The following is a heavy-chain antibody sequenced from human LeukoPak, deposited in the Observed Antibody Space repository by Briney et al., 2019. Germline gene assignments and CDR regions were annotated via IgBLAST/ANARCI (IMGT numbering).Heavy chain of an antibody. CDR2: ITRDGSGA. Sequence: GGSLRLSCAASGFAFSNYWMHWVRQVPGKGLVWVSRITRDGSGANYTDSVKGRFTISRDNARSTLYLQMNSLRAEDTAVYYCARDGDGYNFDYWGQGALVIVSS. J-gene: IGHJ4*02. CDR1: GFAFSNYW. CDR3: ARDGDGYNFDY. D-gene: IGHD5-24*01. V-gene: IGHV3-74*01.